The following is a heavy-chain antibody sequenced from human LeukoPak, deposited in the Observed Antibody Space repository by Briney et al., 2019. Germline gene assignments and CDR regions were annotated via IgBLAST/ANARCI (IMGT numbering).Heavy chain of an antibody. CDR1: GYTFTGYY. CDR3: ARGHGYSSSTSCSSFDY. Sequence: ASVKVSCKASGYTFTGYYMHWVRQAPGQGLEWMGWINPNSGGTNYAQKFQGRVTMTRDTSISTAYMELSRLRSDDTAVYYCARGHGYSSSTSCSSFDYWGQGTLVTVSS. V-gene: IGHV1-2*02. J-gene: IGHJ4*02. D-gene: IGHD2-2*03. CDR2: INPNSGGT.